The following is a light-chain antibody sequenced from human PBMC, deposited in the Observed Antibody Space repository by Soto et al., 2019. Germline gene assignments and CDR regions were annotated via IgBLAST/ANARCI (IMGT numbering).Light chain of an antibody. CDR3: QSYDSSLSVV. V-gene: IGLV1-44*01. Sequence: QSVLTQPPSASGTPGQRVTISCSGSSSNIGSNTVSWYQQLPGTAPKLLIYSNNQRPSGVLDRFSGSKSGTSASLAISGLQAEDEADYYCQSYDSSLSVVFGGGTKLTVL. J-gene: IGLJ2*01. CDR1: SSNIGSNT. CDR2: SNN.